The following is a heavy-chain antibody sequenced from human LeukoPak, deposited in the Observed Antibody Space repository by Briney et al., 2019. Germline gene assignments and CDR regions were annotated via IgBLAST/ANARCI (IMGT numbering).Heavy chain of an antibody. Sequence: GGSLRLSCAAYGFIYGLYAMRWVRQAPGKGLEWVSYISSSGSTIYYADSVKGRFTISRDNARNSLFLQMNSLRPEDTAVYYCARSYLQLIYWGQGILVTVSS. CDR3: ARSYLQLIY. CDR2: ISSSGSTI. J-gene: IGHJ4*02. CDR1: GFIYGLYA. V-gene: IGHV3-11*01. D-gene: IGHD3-10*01.